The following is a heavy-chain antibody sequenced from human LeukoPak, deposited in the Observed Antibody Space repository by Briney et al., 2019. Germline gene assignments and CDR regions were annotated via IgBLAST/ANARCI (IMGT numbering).Heavy chain of an antibody. V-gene: IGHV4-38-2*02. CDR1: GYSISSGYY. CDR3: ARHINSWENWFDP. D-gene: IGHD6-13*01. Sequence: SETLSLTCTVSGYSISSGYYWGWIRQPPGKGLEWIGSIYHSGSTYYNPSLKSRVTISVDTSKNQFSLRLSSVTAADTAVYYCARHINSWENWFDPWGQGTLVTVSS. CDR2: IYHSGST. J-gene: IGHJ5*02.